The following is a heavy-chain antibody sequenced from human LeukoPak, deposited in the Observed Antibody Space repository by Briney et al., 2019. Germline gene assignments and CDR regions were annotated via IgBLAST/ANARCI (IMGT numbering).Heavy chain of an antibody. J-gene: IGHJ4*02. D-gene: IGHD1-26*01. CDR2: IYYSGST. V-gene: IGHV4-59*08. CDR3: ARASGGGTIDY. CDR1: GGSISSYY. Sequence: SETLSLTCTVSGGSISSYYWSWIRQPPGKGLEWIGYIYYSGSTNYNPSLKSRVTISVDTSKNQFSLKLSSVTAADTAVYYCARASGGGTIDYWGQGTLVTVSS.